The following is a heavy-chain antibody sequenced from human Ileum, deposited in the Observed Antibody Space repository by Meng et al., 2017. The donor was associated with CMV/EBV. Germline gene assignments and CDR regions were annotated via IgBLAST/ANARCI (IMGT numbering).Heavy chain of an antibody. D-gene: IGHD3-10*01. J-gene: IGHJ4*02. V-gene: IGHV2-5*02. Sequence: QITLKNPGLPLVNPPQTPTLTCTFSGFSLTTTGVGVGWIRQPPGKALEWLAIIYWDGDRRYNPSLRSRLTIMKDTSGNQVVLKMADMDPVDTATYYCAQTSTGNIPFSYLFDYWGQGALVTVSS. CDR3: AQTSTGNIPFSYLFDY. CDR2: IYWDGDR. CDR1: GFSLTTTGVG.